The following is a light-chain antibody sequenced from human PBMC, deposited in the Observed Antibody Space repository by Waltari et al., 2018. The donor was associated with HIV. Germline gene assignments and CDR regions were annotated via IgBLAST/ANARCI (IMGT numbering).Light chain of an antibody. CDR3: SSYTSSSTLV. CDR1: YSDVGGYNY. V-gene: IGLV2-14*01. J-gene: IGLJ2*01. Sequence: QSALTQPASVSGSPGQSITISCPGTYSDVGGYNYVSWFQQRPGNAPKLIVYEVTHRPSGVSNRFSASKSGNTASLTISGVQAEDEADYYCSSYTSSSTLVFGGGTKLTVL. CDR2: EVT.